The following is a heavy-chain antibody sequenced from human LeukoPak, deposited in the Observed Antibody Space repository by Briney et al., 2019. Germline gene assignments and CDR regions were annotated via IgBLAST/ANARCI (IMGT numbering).Heavy chain of an antibody. CDR2: IFYSGNT. CDR3: ARLAAISGSDYPDD. V-gene: IGHV4-59*08. Sequence: ASETLSLTCTVSGVSISSYYWSWIRQPPGKGLEWIGYIFYSGNTIYNPSPRSRVTISADTSKNHFSLRLRSVTAADTAVYYCARLAAISGSDYPDDWGQGTLVTVSS. D-gene: IGHD1-26*01. CDR1: GVSISSYY. J-gene: IGHJ4*02.